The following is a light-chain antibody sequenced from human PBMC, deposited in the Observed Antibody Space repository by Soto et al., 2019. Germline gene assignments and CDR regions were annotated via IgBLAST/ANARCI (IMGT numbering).Light chain of an antibody. Sequence: EIVLTQSPGTLSLSPGERATLSCRASQSFSSSYLAWYQQKPGQAPRLLIYGVSSRATGIPDRFSGSGSGTDFTLTISSLVPEDFAVYYCQHYGSALFTFGPGTKVDVK. V-gene: IGKV3-20*01. CDR1: QSFSSSY. CDR3: QHYGSALFT. CDR2: GVS. J-gene: IGKJ3*01.